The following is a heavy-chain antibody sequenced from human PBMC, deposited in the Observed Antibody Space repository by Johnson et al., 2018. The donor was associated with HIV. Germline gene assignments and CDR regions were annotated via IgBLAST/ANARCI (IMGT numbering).Heavy chain of an antibody. Sequence: EVQLVESGGGLVQPGGSLRLSCAASGFTFSSYWMSWVRQAPGKGLEWVANIKQDGSEKYYADSVKGRFTISRDSSKNTLYLQMSSLRAQDTAVYYCARIQYNFWSDPDAFDIWGQGTIVIVSS. V-gene: IGHV3-7*01. J-gene: IGHJ3*02. CDR2: IKQDGSEK. CDR3: ARIQYNFWSDPDAFDI. CDR1: GFTFSSYW. D-gene: IGHD3-3*01.